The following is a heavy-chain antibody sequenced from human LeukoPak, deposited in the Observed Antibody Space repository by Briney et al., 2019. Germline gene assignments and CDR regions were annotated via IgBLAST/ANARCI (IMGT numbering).Heavy chain of an antibody. V-gene: IGHV3-21*01. D-gene: IGHD3-3*01. CDR3: ARDAYDPPHYYMDV. Sequence: GGSLRLSCAASGFTSSSYALSWVRQAPGKGLEWVSSISSSSSYIYYADSVKGRFTISRDNAKNSLYLQMNSLRAEDTAVYYCARDAYDPPHYYMDVWGKGTTVTVSS. CDR2: ISSSSSYI. J-gene: IGHJ6*03. CDR1: GFTSSSYA.